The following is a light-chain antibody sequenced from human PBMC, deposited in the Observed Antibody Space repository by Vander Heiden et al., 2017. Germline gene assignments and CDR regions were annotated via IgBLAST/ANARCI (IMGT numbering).Light chain of an antibody. J-gene: IGKJ2*01. CDR1: QSLLHSNGYNY. CDR3: MRALQTPQT. Sequence: DIVITHSVLTLPVTLGEPASISARSSQSLLHSNGYNYLDWYLQTPEQSPQLLIYLGYNRASGVPGRFSSSGSGTDFTLKISRVAADDVGVYCCMRALQTPQTFGQGTKLEIK. CDR2: LGY. V-gene: IGKV2-28*01.